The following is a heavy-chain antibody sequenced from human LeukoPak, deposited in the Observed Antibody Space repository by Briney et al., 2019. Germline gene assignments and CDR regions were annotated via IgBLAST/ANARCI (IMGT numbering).Heavy chain of an antibody. J-gene: IGHJ6*02. CDR1: GGSISSSSYY. D-gene: IGHD5-18*01. V-gene: IGHV4-39*07. CDR3: ARDHVDTAMAHYYYYGMDV. Sequence: SETLSLTCTVSGGSISSSSYYWGWIRQPPGKGLEWIGSIYYSGSTYYNPSLKSRVTISVDTSKNQFSLKLSSVTAADTAVYYCARDHVDTAMAHYYYYGMDVWGQGTTVTVSS. CDR2: IYYSGST.